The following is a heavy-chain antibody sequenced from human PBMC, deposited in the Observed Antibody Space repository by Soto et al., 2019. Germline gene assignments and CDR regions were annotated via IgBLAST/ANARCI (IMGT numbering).Heavy chain of an antibody. Sequence: GGSLRLSCAASGFTFSDHYMDWVRQAPGKGLEWVGRTRNKANSYTTEYAASVKGRFTISRDDSKNSLYLQMNSLKTEDTAVYYCARGTKHSGWYPYTGMDVWGQGTTVTVSS. V-gene: IGHV3-72*01. CDR2: TRNKANSYTT. CDR1: GFTFSDHY. CDR3: ARGTKHSGWYPYTGMDV. D-gene: IGHD6-19*01. J-gene: IGHJ6*02.